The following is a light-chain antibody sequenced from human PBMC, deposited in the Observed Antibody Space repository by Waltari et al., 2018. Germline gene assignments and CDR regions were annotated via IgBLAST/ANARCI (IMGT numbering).Light chain of an antibody. CDR2: EAS. CDR1: QTISGW. J-gene: IGKJ4*01. Sequence: DIQMTQSPSTLSASVGDRVTITCRASQTISGWLAWYQQKPGKAPNLLIYEASKLESGVPSRFSGSGSGTEFTLTITNLQPEDFATYYCQQYNFNPLTFGGGTKVEIK. V-gene: IGKV1-5*01. CDR3: QQYNFNPLT.